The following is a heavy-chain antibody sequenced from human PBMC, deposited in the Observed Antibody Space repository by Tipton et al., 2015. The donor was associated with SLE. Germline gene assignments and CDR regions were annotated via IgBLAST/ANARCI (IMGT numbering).Heavy chain of an antibody. D-gene: IGHD2-15*01. J-gene: IGHJ3*02. CDR1: GGSISSYY. CDR2: IYYSGST. V-gene: IGHV4-59*01. CDR3: ARATVDDAFDI. Sequence: TLSLTCTVSGGSISSYYWSWIRQPPGKGLEWIGHIYYSGSTNYNPSLKSRVTISVDTSKNQFSLKLSSVTAADTAVYYCARATVDDAFDIWGQGTMVTVSS.